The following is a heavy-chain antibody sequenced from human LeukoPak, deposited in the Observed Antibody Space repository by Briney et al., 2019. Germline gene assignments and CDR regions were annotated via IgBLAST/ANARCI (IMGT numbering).Heavy chain of an antibody. CDR3: ARDLQQQLGPNWFDP. D-gene: IGHD6-13*01. Sequence: SVKVSCKASGGTFISYAISWVRQAPGQGLEWMGGIIPIFGTANYAQKFQGRVTITADESTSTAYMELSSLRSEDTAVYYCARDLQQQLGPNWFDPWGQGTLVTVSS. CDR2: IIPIFGTA. CDR1: GGTFISYA. J-gene: IGHJ5*02. V-gene: IGHV1-69*13.